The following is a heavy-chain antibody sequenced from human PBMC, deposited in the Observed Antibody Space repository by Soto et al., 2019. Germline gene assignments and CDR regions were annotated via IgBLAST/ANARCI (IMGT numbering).Heavy chain of an antibody. Sequence: EVQLVESGGGLVQPGRSLRLSCAASGFTFDDYAMHWVRQAPGKGLEWVSGISWNSGSIGYADSVKGRFTISRDNAKNSLYLQMNSLSAEDTDLYYCAKGADINYYDSSGFWIAVSHHDAFDIWGQGTMVTVSS. V-gene: IGHV3-9*01. CDR1: GFTFDDYA. CDR2: ISWNSGSI. D-gene: IGHD3-22*01. J-gene: IGHJ3*02. CDR3: AKGADINYYDSSGFWIAVSHHDAFDI.